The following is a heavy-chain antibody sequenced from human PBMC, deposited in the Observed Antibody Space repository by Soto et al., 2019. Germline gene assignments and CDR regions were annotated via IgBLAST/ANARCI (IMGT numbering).Heavy chain of an antibody. CDR2: IYSGGST. J-gene: IGHJ5*02. CDR1: GFSVSSSH. CDR3: ARETYGDYVGYFDP. Sequence: PGGSLRLSCAASGFSVSSSHMNWVRQAPGKGPEWVSVIYSGGSTYYAVSVKGRFTISRDNSKNTVYLQMNSLTAADTAVYYCARETYGDYVGYFDPWGQGIQVTVSS. V-gene: IGHV3-53*01. D-gene: IGHD4-17*01.